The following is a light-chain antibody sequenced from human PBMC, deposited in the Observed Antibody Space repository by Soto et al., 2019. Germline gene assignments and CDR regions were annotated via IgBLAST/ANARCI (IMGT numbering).Light chain of an antibody. J-gene: IGKJ2*01. CDR3: HQYGSSPPYT. CDR1: QSVTNNY. V-gene: IGKV3-20*01. Sequence: EVVLTQSPGTLSLSPGESATLSCRASQSVTNNYFAWYQQKPGQAPRLLIFGSSDRATGIPDRFRGSGSGTDFTLTISRLEPEDFAVYYCHQYGSSPPYTFGQGTKLEIK. CDR2: GSS.